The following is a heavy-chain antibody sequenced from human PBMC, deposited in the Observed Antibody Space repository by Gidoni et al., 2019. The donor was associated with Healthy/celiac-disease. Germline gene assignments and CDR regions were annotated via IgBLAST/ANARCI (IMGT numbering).Heavy chain of an antibody. D-gene: IGHD3-16*02. CDR3: ARQVITFGGVIATFDY. CDR2: IYYSGST. CDR1: GGSISSYY. J-gene: IGHJ4*02. Sequence: QVQLQESCPGLVTPSGTLSLTCTVSGGSISSYYWSWIRQPPGKGLEWIGYIYYSGSTNYNPSLKSRVTISVDTSKNQFSLKLSSVTAADTAVYYCARQVITFGGVIATFDYWGQGTLVTVSS. V-gene: IGHV4-59*08.